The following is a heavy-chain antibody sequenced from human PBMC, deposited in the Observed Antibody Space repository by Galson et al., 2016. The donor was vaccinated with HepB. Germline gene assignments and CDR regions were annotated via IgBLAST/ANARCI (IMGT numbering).Heavy chain of an antibody. V-gene: IGHV4-59*08. CDR2: IYHGGST. Sequence: ETLSLTCTVSGGSISGYYWSWFRQSPGKGLEWIAYIYHGGSTKYNPSLKSRMTISADTSKKDFSLKLSSVTAADTAVYYCARQRYSYGALDNWGPGTLVTVSS. CDR1: GGSISGYY. D-gene: IGHD5-18*01. CDR3: ARQRYSYGALDN. J-gene: IGHJ4*02.